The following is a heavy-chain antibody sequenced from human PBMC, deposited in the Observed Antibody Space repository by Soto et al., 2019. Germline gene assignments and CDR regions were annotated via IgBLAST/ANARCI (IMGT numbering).Heavy chain of an antibody. D-gene: IGHD1-26*01. CDR2: FDPEDGET. Sequence: AASVKVSCKVSGYTLTELSMHWVRQAPGKGLEWMGGFDPEDGETIYAQKFQGRVTMTEDTSTDTAYMELSSLRSEDTAVYYCATDPGVVGAMNAFDIWGQGTMVTVSS. CDR3: ATDPGVVGAMNAFDI. V-gene: IGHV1-24*01. J-gene: IGHJ3*02. CDR1: GYTLTELS.